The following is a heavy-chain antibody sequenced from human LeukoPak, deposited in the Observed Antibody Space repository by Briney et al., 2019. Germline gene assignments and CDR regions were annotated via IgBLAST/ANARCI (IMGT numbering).Heavy chain of an antibody. V-gene: IGHV4-59*08. CDR3: ARRLHGEYFDY. D-gene: IGHD3-10*01. J-gene: IGHJ4*02. CDR1: GGSISSYY. CDR2: IYYSGST. Sequence: PSETLSLTCTVSGGSISSYYWSWIRQPPGKGLEWIGYIYYSGSTNYNPSLKSRVTISVGTSKNQFSLKLSSVTAADTAVYYCARRLHGEYFDYWGQGTLVTVSS.